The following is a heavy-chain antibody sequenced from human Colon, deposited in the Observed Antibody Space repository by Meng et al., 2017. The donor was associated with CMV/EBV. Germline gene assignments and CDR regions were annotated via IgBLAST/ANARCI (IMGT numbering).Heavy chain of an antibody. CDR1: GFTFSSYS. D-gene: IGHD5-18*01. CDR3: ARDQQLST. V-gene: IGHV3-48*04. Sequence: GGSLRLSCAASGFTFSSYSMNWVRQAPGKGLEWVSSITSSSGTIYYADSVKGRFTIFRDNAKNSLHLQMNSLRADDTAVYYCARDQQLSTWGQGTLVTVSS. J-gene: IGHJ5*02. CDR2: ITSSSGTI.